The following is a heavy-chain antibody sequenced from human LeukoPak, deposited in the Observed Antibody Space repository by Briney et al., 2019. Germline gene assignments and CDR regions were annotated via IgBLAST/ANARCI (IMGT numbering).Heavy chain of an antibody. D-gene: IGHD3-10*01. V-gene: IGHV1-69*13. J-gene: IGHJ4*02. Sequence: ASVKVSCTASGGTFSSYAISWVRQAPGQGLEWMGGIIPIFGTANYAQKFQGRVTITADESTSTAYMELSSLRSEDTAVYYCARGRGRYYYFDYWGQGTLVTVSS. CDR1: GGTFSSYA. CDR3: ARGRGRYYYFDY. CDR2: IIPIFGTA.